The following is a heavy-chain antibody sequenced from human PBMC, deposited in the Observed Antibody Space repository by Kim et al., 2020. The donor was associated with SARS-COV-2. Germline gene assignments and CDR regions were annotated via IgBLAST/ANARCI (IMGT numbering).Heavy chain of an antibody. D-gene: IGHD4-17*01. CDR1: GFTFSSYG. V-gene: IGHV3-33*01. Sequence: GGSLRLSCAASGFTFSSYGMHWVRQAPGKGLEWVAVIWYDGSNKYYADSVKGRFTISRDNSKNTLYLQMNSLRAEDTAVYYCARDGFKVQRDDGDYVGGMEVWGQGPTVPVSS. J-gene: IGHJ6*02. CDR3: ARDGFKVQRDDGDYVGGMEV. CDR2: IWYDGSNK.